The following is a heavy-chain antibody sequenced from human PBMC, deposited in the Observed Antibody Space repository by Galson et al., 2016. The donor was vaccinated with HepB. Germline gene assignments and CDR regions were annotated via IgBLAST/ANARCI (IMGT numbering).Heavy chain of an antibody. CDR3: AKGGMLIPRFDY. CDR2: VSYDGYSK. CDR1: GFFFSNYG. D-gene: IGHD3-16*01. Sequence: SLRLSCAASGFFFSNYGMHWVRQAPGKGLAWVAVVSYDGYSKYYADSVKGRFTISRDNSKTTMYLQMNSLRVEDTAVYYCAKGGMLIPRFDYWGQGTLVTVSS. V-gene: IGHV3-30*18. J-gene: IGHJ4*02.